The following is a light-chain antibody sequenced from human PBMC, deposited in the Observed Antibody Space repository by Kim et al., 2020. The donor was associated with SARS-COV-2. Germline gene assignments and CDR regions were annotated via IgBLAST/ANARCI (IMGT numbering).Light chain of an antibody. Sequence: SYELTQPPSVSVAPGQTARITCGGHNIGSKSVHWYQQKPGQAPVLVVYEDSDRPSGIPERFSGSNSGNTATLTISRVEAGDEADYYCQVWDSSSDSVVFG. CDR1: NIGSKS. CDR2: EDS. V-gene: IGLV3-21*02. CDR3: QVWDSSSDSVV. J-gene: IGLJ2*01.